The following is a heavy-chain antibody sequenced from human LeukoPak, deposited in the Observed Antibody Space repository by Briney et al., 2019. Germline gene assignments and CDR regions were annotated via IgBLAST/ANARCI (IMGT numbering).Heavy chain of an antibody. V-gene: IGHV3-30*03. J-gene: IGHJ4*02. CDR2: ISYDGSDK. CDR3: ATLLLGVGGDY. Sequence: PGGSLRLSCVASGFTFSSYGMHWVRQAPGKGLEWVAMISYDGSDKYYAESVKGRFTISRDNSKNTLYLQMSSLRDEDTAMYSCATLLLGVGGDYWGQGTLVTVSS. CDR1: GFTFSSYG. D-gene: IGHD2-15*01.